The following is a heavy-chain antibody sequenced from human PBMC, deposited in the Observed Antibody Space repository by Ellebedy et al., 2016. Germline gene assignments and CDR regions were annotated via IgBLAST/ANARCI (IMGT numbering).Heavy chain of an antibody. CDR3: AKESGNGYNHFDY. CDR1: GFTFSTYG. Sequence: GESLKISCAASGFTFSTYGVNWVWQAPGKGLEWLSTVSGSGGSTNNADSVKGRFTISRDNSKNTVSLQMNRLGAEDTAAYYCAKESGNGYNHFDYWGQGTLVTVSS. V-gene: IGHV3-23*01. J-gene: IGHJ4*02. CDR2: VSGSGGST. D-gene: IGHD5-24*01.